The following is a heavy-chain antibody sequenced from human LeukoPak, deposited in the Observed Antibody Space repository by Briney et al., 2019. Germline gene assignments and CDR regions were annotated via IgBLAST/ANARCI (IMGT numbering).Heavy chain of an antibody. CDR3: ARDLVDYGDYYYYYYMDV. V-gene: IGHV3-64*01. J-gene: IGHJ6*03. Sequence: GGSLRLSCAASGFTFSSYAMHWVLQAPGKGLEYVSAISSNGGSTYYANSVKGRFTISRDNSKNTLYLQMGSLRAEDMAVYYCARDLVDYGDYYYYYYMDVWGKGTTVTVSS. D-gene: IGHD4-17*01. CDR1: GFTFSSYA. CDR2: ISSNGGST.